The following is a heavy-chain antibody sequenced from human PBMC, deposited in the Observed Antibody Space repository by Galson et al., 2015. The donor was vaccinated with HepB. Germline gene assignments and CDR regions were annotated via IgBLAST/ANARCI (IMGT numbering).Heavy chain of an antibody. D-gene: IGHD6-19*01. Sequence: SLRLSCAASGFTFSSYSMNWVRQAPGKGLEWVSYISSSSGTIYYADSAKGRFTISRDNAKNSLYLQMNSLRAEDTAVYYCARQWLVPGYYGMDVWGQGTTVTVSS. CDR2: ISSSSGTI. CDR1: GFTFSSYS. V-gene: IGHV3-48*04. J-gene: IGHJ6*02. CDR3: ARQWLVPGYYGMDV.